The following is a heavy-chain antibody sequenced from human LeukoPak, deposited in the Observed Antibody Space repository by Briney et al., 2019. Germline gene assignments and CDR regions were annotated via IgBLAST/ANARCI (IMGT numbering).Heavy chain of an antibody. Sequence: SGESLKISCKGSGYSFTSYWIGWVRQMPGKGLEWMGIIYPGDSDTRYSPSFQGQVTISADKSISTAYLQWSSLKASDTAMYYCARRPATRYYDSSGYYDLDAFDIWGQGTMVTVSS. CDR2: IYPGDSDT. D-gene: IGHD3-22*01. V-gene: IGHV5-51*01. CDR3: ARRPATRYYDSSGYYDLDAFDI. CDR1: GYSFTSYW. J-gene: IGHJ3*02.